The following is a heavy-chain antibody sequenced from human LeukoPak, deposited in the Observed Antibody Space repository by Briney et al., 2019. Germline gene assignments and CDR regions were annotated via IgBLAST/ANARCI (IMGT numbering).Heavy chain of an antibody. CDR1: GYTFTGYY. CDR2: INPNSGGT. V-gene: IGHV1-2*02. CDR3: ARVLTPYYYYYGMDV. Sequence: ASVTVSCKASGYTFTGYYMHWVRQAPGQGLEWMGWINPNSGGTNYAQTFQGRVTMTRDTSISTAYMELSRLRSDDTAVYYCARVLTPYYYYYGMDVWGQGTTVTVSS. J-gene: IGHJ6*02.